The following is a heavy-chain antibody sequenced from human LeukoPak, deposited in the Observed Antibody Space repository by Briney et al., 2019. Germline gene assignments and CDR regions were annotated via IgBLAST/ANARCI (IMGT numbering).Heavy chain of an antibody. Sequence: PSETLSLTCTVSGASISSSSSYWGWIRQPPGKGLEWLGNIYSRGNTYYKPSLRSRVTISIDTSKNQFSLKLSSVTAADTAVYYCARASAVAGTLDYWGQGTLVTVSS. CDR3: ARASAVAGTLDY. CDR2: IYSRGNT. J-gene: IGHJ4*02. CDR1: GASISSSSSY. V-gene: IGHV4-39*07. D-gene: IGHD6-19*01.